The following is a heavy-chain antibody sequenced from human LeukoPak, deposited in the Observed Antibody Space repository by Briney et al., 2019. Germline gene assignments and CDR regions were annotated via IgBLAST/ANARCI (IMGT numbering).Heavy chain of an antibody. V-gene: IGHV3-21*01. CDR2: ISSSSSYI. D-gene: IGHD6-13*01. J-gene: IGHJ4*02. CDR3: ASKIAAAGTDY. CDR1: GFTFSSYS. Sequence: GGSLRLSCAASGFTFSSYSMNWVRQAPGKGLEWVSSISSSSSYIYYADSVKGRFTISRDNAKNSLYLQMNSLRAEDTAVYYCASKIAAAGTDYWGQGTLVTVSS.